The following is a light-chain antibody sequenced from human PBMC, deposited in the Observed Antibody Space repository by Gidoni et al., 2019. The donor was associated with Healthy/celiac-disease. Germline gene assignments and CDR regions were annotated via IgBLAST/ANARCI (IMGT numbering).Light chain of an antibody. CDR2: DAS. Sequence: DIQMNQSPSTLSASVGDRVTITCRASQSISSWLAWYQQKPGKAPKLLIYDASSWESGVPSRFSGSGSGTEFTLTISSLQPDDFATYYCQQYNSYSPWTFGQGTKVEIK. CDR1: QSISSW. V-gene: IGKV1-5*01. J-gene: IGKJ1*01. CDR3: QQYNSYSPWT.